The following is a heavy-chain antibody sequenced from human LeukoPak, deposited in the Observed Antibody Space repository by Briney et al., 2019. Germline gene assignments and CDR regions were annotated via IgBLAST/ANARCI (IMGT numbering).Heavy chain of an antibody. V-gene: IGHV4-39*07. Sequence: SETLSLTCTVSGGSISNNHYYWLWLRQPPGKGLEWIGSIYYTGITYYNLSLKSRVTISVDTSKYQCSLRLSSVTAADTAIYYCARDEGGSTRPPPAYNWFDPWGQGTLVTVSS. CDR2: IYYTGIT. CDR1: GGSISNNHYY. D-gene: IGHD1-1*01. J-gene: IGHJ5*02. CDR3: ARDEGGSTRPPPAYNWFDP.